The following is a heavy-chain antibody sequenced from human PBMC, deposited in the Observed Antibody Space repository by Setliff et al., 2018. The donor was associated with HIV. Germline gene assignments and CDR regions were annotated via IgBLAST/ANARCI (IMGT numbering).Heavy chain of an antibody. CDR3: ARQGNIVVVTSFDY. J-gene: IGHJ4*02. V-gene: IGHV4-31*03. Sequence: SETLSLTCTVSGGSISGGGYYWTWIRQYPGRGLEWIGYIYYSGTAYYNPSLKSRVTISVDTSKNQFSLRLNSVTAADTAVYYCARQGNIVVVTSFDYWGQGTLVTVSS. D-gene: IGHD2-21*02. CDR1: GGSISGGGYY. CDR2: IYYSGTA.